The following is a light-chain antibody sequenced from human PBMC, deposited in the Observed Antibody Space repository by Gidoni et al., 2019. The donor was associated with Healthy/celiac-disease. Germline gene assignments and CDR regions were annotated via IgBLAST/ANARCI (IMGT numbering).Light chain of an antibody. CDR3: QQSYSTPCT. Sequence: KLTQSPSSLSASVGKRVTITCRASHSISSYLNWYQQKPGKAPKLLIYAASSLQSGVPSRFSGSGSGTDFTLTISRLQPEDFATYYCQQSYSTPCTFGPGTKVEIK. J-gene: IGKJ3*01. CDR1: HSISSY. CDR2: AAS. V-gene: IGKV1-39*01.